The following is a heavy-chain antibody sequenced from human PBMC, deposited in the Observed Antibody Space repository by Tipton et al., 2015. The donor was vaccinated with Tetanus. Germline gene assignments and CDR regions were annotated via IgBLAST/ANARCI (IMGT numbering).Heavy chain of an antibody. J-gene: IGHJ4*02. V-gene: IGHV1-18*01. CDR3: ARLVKQWLVPEDY. Sequence: QVQLVQSGGEVKRPGASVKVSCKTSGYTFISYGISWVRQAPGQGLEWMGWISGYSGDTNYAQRLQGRVTMTTDTSTNTAYMELRSLTSDDTAVYFCARLVKQWLVPEDYWGQGTLVTVSS. D-gene: IGHD6-19*01. CDR2: ISGYSGDT. CDR1: GYTFISYG.